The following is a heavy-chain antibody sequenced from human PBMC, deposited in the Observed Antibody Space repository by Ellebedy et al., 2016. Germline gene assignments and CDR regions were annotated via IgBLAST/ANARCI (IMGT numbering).Heavy chain of an antibody. CDR3: ARVGGGYYLDY. CDR2: IYYSGST. Sequence: SETLSLTXTVSGGSISSYYWSWIRQPPGKGLEWIGYIYYSGSTNYNPSLKSRVTISVDKSKNQFSLKLSSVTAADTAVYYCARVGGGYYLDYWGQGTLVTVSS. D-gene: IGHD3-22*01. J-gene: IGHJ4*02. CDR1: GGSISSYY. V-gene: IGHV4-59*12.